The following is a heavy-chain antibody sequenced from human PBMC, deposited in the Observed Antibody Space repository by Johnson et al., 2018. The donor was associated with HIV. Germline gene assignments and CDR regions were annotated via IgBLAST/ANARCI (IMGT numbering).Heavy chain of an antibody. CDR1: GFTLSNAW. J-gene: IGHJ3*02. CDR3: TTVAGGASDI. CDR2: IKTKTDGGTT. V-gene: IGHV3-15*01. D-gene: IGHD3-16*01. Sequence: VQLVESGGGLVKPGGSLRLSCAASGFTLSNAWMRRVRQASGKGLEGVGRIKTKTDGGTTDYAAPVKGRFTISRDDSKNTLYLQMNSLKTEETAVYYCTTVAGGASDIWGQGTRVTVSS.